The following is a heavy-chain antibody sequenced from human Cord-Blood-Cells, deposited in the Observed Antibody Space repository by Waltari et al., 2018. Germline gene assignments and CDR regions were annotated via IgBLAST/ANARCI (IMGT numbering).Heavy chain of an antibody. Sequence: QVQLVQSGAEVKKPGASVKVSCKASGYTFTGYYMHWVRQAPGQGLEWMGRINPNRGGTNYAQKFQGRVTMTRDTSISTAYMELSRLRSDDTAVYYCARESIAARFAFDIWGQGTMVTVSS. J-gene: IGHJ3*02. CDR2: INPNRGGT. D-gene: IGHD6-6*01. CDR3: ARESIAARFAFDI. CDR1: GYTFTGYY. V-gene: IGHV1-2*06.